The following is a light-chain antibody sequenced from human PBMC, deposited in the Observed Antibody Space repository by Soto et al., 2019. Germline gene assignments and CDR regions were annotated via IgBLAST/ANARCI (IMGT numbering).Light chain of an antibody. V-gene: IGKV1-39*01. CDR2: AAS. CDR1: QSISSY. CDR3: QQSYSSPPT. J-gene: IGKJ1*01. Sequence: DIQMTQSPSSLSASVGARVPITCRASQSISSYLNWYQQKPGKASKVLIYAASSLQSGVPSRFSGSGSGADFTLTINSLQPEDFATYYCQQSYSSPPTFGQGTKVDI.